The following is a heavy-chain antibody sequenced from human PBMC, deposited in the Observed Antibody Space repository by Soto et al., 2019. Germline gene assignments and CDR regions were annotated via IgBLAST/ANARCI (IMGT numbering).Heavy chain of an antibody. V-gene: IGHV4-59*08. Sequence: SETLSLTCTVSGGSISSYYWSWIRQPPGKGLEWIGYIYYSGSTYYNPSLKSRVTISVDTSKNQFSLKLSSVTAADTAVYYCASHDYAHYGIDVWRQGTTVTVS. D-gene: IGHD4-17*01. CDR3: ASHDYAHYGIDV. J-gene: IGHJ6*02. CDR2: IYYSGST. CDR1: GGSISSYY.